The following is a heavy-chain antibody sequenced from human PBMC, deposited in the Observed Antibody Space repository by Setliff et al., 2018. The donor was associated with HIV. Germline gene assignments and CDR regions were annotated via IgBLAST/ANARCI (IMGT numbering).Heavy chain of an antibody. J-gene: IGHJ5*02. V-gene: IGHV3-73*01. CDR2: IKTKPNGYAT. D-gene: IGHD4-17*01. CDR1: GFTFSGSA. CDR3: AVSPDGDCATTECANWFDP. Sequence: PGGSLRLSCPASGFTFSGSALHWVRQASGKGLEWVGRIKTKPNGYATAHAASVKGRFTISRDDSQNTAYLQMNSLRTEDTAVYFCAVSPDGDCATTECANWFDPWGQGTQVTVSS.